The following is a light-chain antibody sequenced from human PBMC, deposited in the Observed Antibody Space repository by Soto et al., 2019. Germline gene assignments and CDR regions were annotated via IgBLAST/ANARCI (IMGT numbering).Light chain of an antibody. CDR1: QSVSSSY. V-gene: IGKV3-20*01. CDR3: QQYGSSTPVT. CDR2: GAS. J-gene: IGKJ5*01. Sequence: EIVLTQSPGTLSLSPGERATLSCRASQSVSSSYLAWYQQKPGQAPRLLIYGASSRATDIPDRFSGSGSGTDFTLTISRLEPEDFVVYYCQQYGSSTPVTFGQGTRLEIK.